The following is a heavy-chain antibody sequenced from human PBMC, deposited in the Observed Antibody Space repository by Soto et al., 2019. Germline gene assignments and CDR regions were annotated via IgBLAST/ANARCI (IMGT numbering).Heavy chain of an antibody. V-gene: IGHV3-9*01. Sequence: PGGSLRLSCAASGFTFDDYAMHWVRQAPGKGLEWVSGISWNSGSIGYADSVKGRFTISRDNAKNSLYLQMNSLRAEDTALYYCAKDMDVAGMNYYYGMDVWGQGTTVTVSS. D-gene: IGHD6-19*01. CDR3: AKDMDVAGMNYYYGMDV. CDR1: GFTFDDYA. J-gene: IGHJ6*02. CDR2: ISWNSGSI.